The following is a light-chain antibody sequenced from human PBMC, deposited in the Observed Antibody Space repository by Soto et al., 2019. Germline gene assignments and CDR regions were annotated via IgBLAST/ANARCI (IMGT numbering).Light chain of an antibody. CDR1: QSVSSN. J-gene: IGKJ5*01. Sequence: IVITQSPAALSGSPGERATLSCRASQSVSSNLAWYQQKPGQAPRLLIYGASTRATGIPARFSGSGSGTEFTLTISSLQAEDVAVYYCQQYYSTPITFGQGTRLEIK. CDR3: QQYYSTPIT. V-gene: IGKV3-15*01. CDR2: GAS.